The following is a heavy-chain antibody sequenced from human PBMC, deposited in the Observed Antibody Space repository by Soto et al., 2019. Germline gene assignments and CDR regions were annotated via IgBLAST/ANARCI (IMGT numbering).Heavy chain of an antibody. D-gene: IGHD6-19*01. CDR3: ARGGVRYSSGWYGYFDL. CDR2: INPNSGGT. CDR1: GYTFTGYY. V-gene: IGHV1-2*04. Sequence: QVQLVQSGAEVKKPGASVKVSCKASGYTFTGYYMHWVRQAPGQGLEWMGWINPNSGGTNYAQKFQGWVTMTRDTSISTAYLELSRLRSDDTAVHYCARGGVRYSSGWYGYFDLWGRGTLVTVSS. J-gene: IGHJ2*01.